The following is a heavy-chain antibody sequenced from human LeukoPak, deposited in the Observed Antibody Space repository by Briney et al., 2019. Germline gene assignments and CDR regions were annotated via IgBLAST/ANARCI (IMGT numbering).Heavy chain of an antibody. V-gene: IGHV3-33*01. D-gene: IGHD3-10*01. CDR1: GFTFSSYG. CDR2: IWYDGSNK. J-gene: IGHJ4*02. Sequence: GGSLRLSCAASGFTFSSYGMHWVRQAPGKGLEWVAVIWYDGSNKYYADSVKGRFTISRDNSKNTLYLQMNSLRAEDTAVYYCARENPLGYGWGNFGRKLAWELDYWGQGTLVTVSS. CDR3: ARENPLGYGWGNFGRKLAWELDY.